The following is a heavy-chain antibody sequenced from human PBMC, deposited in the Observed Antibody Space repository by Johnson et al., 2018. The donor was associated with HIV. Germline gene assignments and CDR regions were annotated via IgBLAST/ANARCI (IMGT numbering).Heavy chain of an antibody. J-gene: IGHJ3*02. CDR2: ISSSGSTI. V-gene: IGHV3-11*04. CDR1: GFTFSDYY. Sequence: QMLLVESGGGVVQPGRSLRLSCAASGFTFSDYYMSWIRQAPGKGLEWVSYISSSGSTIYYADSVKGRFTISRDNAKNSLYLQMNSLRPDDTAVYYCARDHGWSRGWLFYAFDIWGQGTMVTVSS. D-gene: IGHD6-19*01. CDR3: ARDHGWSRGWLFYAFDI.